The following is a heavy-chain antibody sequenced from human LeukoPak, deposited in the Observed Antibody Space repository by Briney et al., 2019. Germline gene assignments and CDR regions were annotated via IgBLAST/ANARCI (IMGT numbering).Heavy chain of an antibody. CDR1: GGSISSSSYY. Sequence: KPSETLSLTCTVSGGSISSSSYYWGWIRQPPGKGLEWIGSIYYSGSTYYNPSLKSRVTISVDTSKNQFSLKLSSVTAADTAVYYCASIVPAAAESLYYYYYGMDVWGQGTTVTVSS. J-gene: IGHJ6*02. V-gene: IGHV4-39*01. CDR2: IYYSGST. CDR3: ASIVPAAAESLYYYYYGMDV. D-gene: IGHD2-2*01.